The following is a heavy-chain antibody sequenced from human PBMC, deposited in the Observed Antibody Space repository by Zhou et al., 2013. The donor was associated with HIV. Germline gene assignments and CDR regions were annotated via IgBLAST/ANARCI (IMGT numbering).Heavy chain of an antibody. Sequence: QVQLVQSGAEMKSPGSSVKVSCKASGGTFSSYEISWVRQAPGQGLEWMGRVIPILGIANYAQNFQGRVTMTADRSTSTADMELSSLRPEDTAVYYCARGPGTWDYWGQGTLVTVSS. CDR3: ARGPGTWDY. V-gene: IGHV1-69*04. CDR1: GGTFSSYE. CDR2: VIPILGIA. D-gene: IGHD3-10*01. J-gene: IGHJ4*02.